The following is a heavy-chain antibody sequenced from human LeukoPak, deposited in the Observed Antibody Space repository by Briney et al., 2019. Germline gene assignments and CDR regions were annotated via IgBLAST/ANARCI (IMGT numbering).Heavy chain of an antibody. Sequence: GESLKISCKGSGYSFTNYWIGWVRQMPGKGLEWMGIIYPGDSDTRYSLSFQGQVTISADKSISTAYLQWSSLKASDTAMYYCARQKYGVNYSFDYWGQGTLVTVSS. V-gene: IGHV5-51*01. J-gene: IGHJ4*02. CDR1: GYSFTNYW. D-gene: IGHD4-17*01. CDR3: ARQKYGVNYSFDY. CDR2: IYPGDSDT.